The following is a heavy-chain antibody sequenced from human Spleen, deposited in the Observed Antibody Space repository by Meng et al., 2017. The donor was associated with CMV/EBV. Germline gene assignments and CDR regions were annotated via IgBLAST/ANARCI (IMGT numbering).Heavy chain of an antibody. J-gene: IGHJ6*02. CDR2: INPNSGGT. V-gene: IGHV1-2*02. Sequence: WVRQATGQGLEWMGWINPNSGGTKYAQNFQGRVTMTRDTSFSTAYMELSSLRSDDTAVYYCARAGLGIVIEPRTMPGETYYFSSLDVWGQGTTVTVSS. D-gene: IGHD2/OR15-2a*01. CDR3: ARAGLGIVIEPRTMPGETYYFSSLDV.